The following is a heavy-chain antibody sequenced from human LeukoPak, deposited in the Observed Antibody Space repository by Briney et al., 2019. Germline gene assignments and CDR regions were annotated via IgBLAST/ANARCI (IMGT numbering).Heavy chain of an antibody. J-gene: IGHJ5*02. Sequence: ASVKVSCKTSGYTFTGYYMHWVRQAPGQGLEWMGWINPNSGATNYAQKFRGRVTMTRDTSINTAYMELSRLTSDGTAFYYCAKEGDGVDPWGQGTLVTVSS. CDR3: AKEGDGVDP. CDR2: INPNSGAT. CDR1: GYTFTGYY. D-gene: IGHD3-16*01. V-gene: IGHV1-2*02.